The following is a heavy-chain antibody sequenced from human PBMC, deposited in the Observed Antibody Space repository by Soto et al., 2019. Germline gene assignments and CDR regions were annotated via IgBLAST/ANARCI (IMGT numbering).Heavy chain of an antibody. D-gene: IGHD3-10*01. V-gene: IGHV4-30-4*01. CDR1: GGSISSGDYY. CDR3: ARELWFGEGGMDV. CDR2: IYYSGST. J-gene: IGHJ6*02. Sequence: PSETLSLTCTVSGGSISSGDYYWSWIRQPPGKGLEWIGYIYYSGSTYYNPSLKSRVTISVDTSKNQFSLKLSSVTAADTAVYYCARELWFGEGGMDVWGQGTTVTVSS.